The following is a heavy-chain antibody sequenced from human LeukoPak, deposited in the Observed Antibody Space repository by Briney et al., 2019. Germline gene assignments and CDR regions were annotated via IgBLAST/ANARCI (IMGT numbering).Heavy chain of an antibody. CDR1: GFTFSSYT. D-gene: IGHD6-13*01. CDR2: ITGSGDST. V-gene: IGHV3-23*01. J-gene: IGHJ4*02. CDR3: VKDYGPKQLVFFDS. Sequence: GGSLRLSCAASGFTFSSYTMNWVRQAPGKGLEWVSAITGSGDSTFYADSVKGRFTISRDTSKNTLYVQMNSLRAEDTAIYYCVKDYGPKQLVFFDSWGQGTLVTVSS.